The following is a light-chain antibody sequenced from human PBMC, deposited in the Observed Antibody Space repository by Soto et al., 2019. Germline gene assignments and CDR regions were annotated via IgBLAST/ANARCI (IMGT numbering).Light chain of an antibody. V-gene: IGLV1-51*01. CDR3: GAWDGSLSVVL. J-gene: IGLJ2*01. Sequence: QSVLTQPPSVSAAPGQTVTISCSGSSANIGSNYVSWYQQLPGTAPKLVIYDGYRRPSEIPDRFSGSKTGTSATLDITGLQTGDEADYYCGAWDGSLSVVLFGGGTKLTVL. CDR1: SANIGSNY. CDR2: DGY.